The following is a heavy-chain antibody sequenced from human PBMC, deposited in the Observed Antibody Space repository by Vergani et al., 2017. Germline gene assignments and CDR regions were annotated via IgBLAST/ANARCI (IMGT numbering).Heavy chain of an antibody. D-gene: IGHD3-9*01. CDR2: IYYSGST. CDR3: ARRSGIVYDIFSGTQYFFDC. CDR1: NYSVSNTFYY. Sequence: QVQLQESGPGLVKPSETLSLTCTVSNYSVSNTFYYWGWIRQTPGKGLEWIGSIYYSGSTYYNPSLESRVTMSVDTSNNHFSLSLNSRTAADTAVYYCARRSGIVYDIFSGTQYFFDCWGQGTLVTVSS. J-gene: IGHJ4*02. V-gene: IGHV4-39*07.